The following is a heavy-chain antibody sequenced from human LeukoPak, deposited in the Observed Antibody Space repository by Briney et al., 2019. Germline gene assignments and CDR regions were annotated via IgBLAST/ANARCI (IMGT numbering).Heavy chain of an antibody. Sequence: GGSLRLSCAASGFTFSSYGMHWVRQAPGKGLEWVAFIRYDGSNKYYADSVKGRFTISRDNSKNTLYLQMNSLRAEDTAVYYCAKDERIAAADLDAFDIWGQGTMVTVSS. V-gene: IGHV3-30*02. D-gene: IGHD6-13*01. CDR3: AKDERIAAADLDAFDI. CDR2: IRYDGSNK. CDR1: GFTFSSYG. J-gene: IGHJ3*02.